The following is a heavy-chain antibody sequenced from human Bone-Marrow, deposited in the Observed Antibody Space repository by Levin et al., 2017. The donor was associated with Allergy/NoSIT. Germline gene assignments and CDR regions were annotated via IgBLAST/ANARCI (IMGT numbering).Heavy chain of an antibody. V-gene: IGHV4-38-2*02. D-gene: IGHD2-15*01. Sequence: PSETLSLTCAVSGYSISSGYYWGWIRQPPGKGLEWIGSIYHSGSTYYNPSLKSRVTISVDTSKNQFSLKLSSVTAADTAVYYCARDGKGYCSGGSCSDAFDIWGQGTMVTVSS. CDR3: ARDGKGYCSGGSCSDAFDI. CDR2: IYHSGST. CDR1: GYSISSGYY. J-gene: IGHJ3*02.